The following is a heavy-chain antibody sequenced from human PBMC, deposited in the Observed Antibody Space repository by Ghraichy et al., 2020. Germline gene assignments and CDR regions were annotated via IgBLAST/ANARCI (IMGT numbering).Heavy chain of an antibody. CDR1: GVSMTSYY. V-gene: IGHV4-59*01. CDR2: IYYTGST. Sequence: SETLTLTCSVFGVSMTSYYWNWIRQPPGKGLEWIGNIYYTGSTSYSSSLESRVTMSVDTSKNQFSLKLTSVTAADTAVYYCASSGIRASAFDPWGQGTLVTVSS. J-gene: IGHJ5*02. D-gene: IGHD1-14*01. CDR3: ASSGIRASAFDP.